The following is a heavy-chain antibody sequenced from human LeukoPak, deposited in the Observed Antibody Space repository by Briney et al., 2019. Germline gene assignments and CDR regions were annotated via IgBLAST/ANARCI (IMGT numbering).Heavy chain of an antibody. J-gene: IGHJ5*02. CDR3: ARTGYFDWRRWFDP. CDR2: INPNSGGT. CDR1: GYTFTDYY. D-gene: IGHD3-9*01. Sequence: RASVKVSCKASGYTFTDYYMHWVRQAPGQGLEWMGWINPNSGGTNYAQKFQGRVTMTRDTSISTVYMELSRLRSDDTAVYYCARTGYFDWRRWFDPWGQGTLVTVSS. V-gene: IGHV1-2*02.